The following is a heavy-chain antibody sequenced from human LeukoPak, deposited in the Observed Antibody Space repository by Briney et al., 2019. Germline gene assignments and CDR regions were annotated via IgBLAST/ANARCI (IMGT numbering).Heavy chain of an antibody. V-gene: IGHV1-18*01. D-gene: IGHD5-18*01. CDR3: ARAPSYVDTAMAKGAFDI. J-gene: IGHJ3*02. CDR2: ISAYNGNT. Sequence: ASVKVSCKASGYTFTSYGISWVRQAPGQGLEWMGWISAYNGNTNYAQKLQGRVTMTTDTSTSTAYMELRSLRSDDTAVYYCARAPSYVDTAMAKGAFDIWGQGTMVTVSS. CDR1: GYTFTSYG.